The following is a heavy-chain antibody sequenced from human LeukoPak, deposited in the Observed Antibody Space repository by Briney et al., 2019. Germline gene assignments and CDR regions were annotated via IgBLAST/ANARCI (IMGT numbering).Heavy chain of an antibody. Sequence: GGSLRLSCAASGFTFSSYEMNWVRQAPGKGLEWVSYISSSGSTIYYADSVKGRFTISRDNAKNSLYLQMNSLRAEDTAVYSCARGGILTGYPSSGKTYYYYYMDVWGKGTTVTISS. CDR3: ARGGILTGYPSSGKTYYYYYMDV. CDR1: GFTFSSYE. D-gene: IGHD3-9*01. V-gene: IGHV3-48*03. CDR2: ISSSGSTI. J-gene: IGHJ6*03.